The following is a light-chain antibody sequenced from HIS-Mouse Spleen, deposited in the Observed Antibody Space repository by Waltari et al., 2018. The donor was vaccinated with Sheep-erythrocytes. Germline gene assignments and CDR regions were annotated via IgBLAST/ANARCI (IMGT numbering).Light chain of an antibody. Sequence: QSALTQPASVSGSPGQSITISCTGTSSDVGGYNYVSWYQQHPGKAPKLILYEVSNRPSGVSNRFSGYKSGNTASLTISGLQAEDEADYYCSSYTSSSTQVFGGGTKLTVL. CDR2: EVS. CDR1: SSDVGGYNY. V-gene: IGLV2-14*01. CDR3: SSYTSSSTQV. J-gene: IGLJ2*01.